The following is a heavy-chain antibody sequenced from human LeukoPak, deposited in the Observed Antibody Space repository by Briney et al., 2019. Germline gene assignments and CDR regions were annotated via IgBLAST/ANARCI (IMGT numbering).Heavy chain of an antibody. V-gene: IGHV3-23*01. CDR3: AKDLDPLYYVLYPAYFDY. CDR1: GFTFSSYA. J-gene: IGHJ4*02. CDR2: ISGSGGST. D-gene: IGHD3-10*02. Sequence: GGSLRLSCAASGFTFSSYAMSWVRQAPGKGLEWVSAISGSGGSTYYADSVKGRFTISRDNSKNTLYLQMNSLRAEDTAVYYCAKDLDPLYYVLYPAYFDYWGQGTLVTVSS.